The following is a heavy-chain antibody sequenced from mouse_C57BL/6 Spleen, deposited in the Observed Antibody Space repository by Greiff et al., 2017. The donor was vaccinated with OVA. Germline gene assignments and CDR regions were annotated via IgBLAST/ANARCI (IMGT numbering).Heavy chain of an antibody. CDR1: GFTFSDYG. J-gene: IGHJ4*01. CDR3: AIYDYDAGYYAMDY. D-gene: IGHD2-4*01. V-gene: IGHV5-17*01. Sequence: EVKLMESGGGLVKPGGSLKLSCAASGFTFSDYGMHWVRQAPEKGLEWVAYISSGSSTIYYADTVKGRFTISRDNAKNTLFLQMTSLRSEDTAMYYCAIYDYDAGYYAMDYWGQGTSVTVSS. CDR2: ISSGSSTI.